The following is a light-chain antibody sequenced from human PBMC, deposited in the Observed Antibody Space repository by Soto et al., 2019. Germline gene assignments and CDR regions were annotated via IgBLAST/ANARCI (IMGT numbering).Light chain of an antibody. Sequence: QSALTQPASVSGSPGQSITISCTVSSSDVGDYDYVSWYQHHPGKAPKLMIYEVSNRPSGVSNRFSGSKSGNTASLTISGLQAEDEADYYCSSYTTSTTLVVFGGGTQLTVL. J-gene: IGLJ2*01. CDR1: SSDVGDYDY. CDR3: SSYTTSTTLVV. V-gene: IGLV2-14*01. CDR2: EVS.